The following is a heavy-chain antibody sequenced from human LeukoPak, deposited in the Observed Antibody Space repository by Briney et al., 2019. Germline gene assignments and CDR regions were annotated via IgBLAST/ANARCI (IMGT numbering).Heavy chain of an antibody. CDR3: TRVSLVAATVFFDY. V-gene: IGHV3-49*04. Sequence: GGSLRLSCTSSGFTFGDYAMSWVRQAPGKGLEWVSFIRSKAYGGTTEYAASVKGRFTISRDDSKSIAYLQMNSLKTEDTAVYYCTRVSLVAATVFFDYWGQGSLVTVSS. CDR1: GFTFGDYA. D-gene: IGHD2-15*01. J-gene: IGHJ4*02. CDR2: IRSKAYGGTT.